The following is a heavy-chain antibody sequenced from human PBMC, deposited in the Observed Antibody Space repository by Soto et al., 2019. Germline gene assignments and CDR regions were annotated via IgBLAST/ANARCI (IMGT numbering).Heavy chain of an antibody. CDR3: ARAGIAVAGTRGWYFDY. V-gene: IGHV4-31*03. D-gene: IGHD6-19*01. Sequence: TLSLTCTVSGGSSGSGGYYWSWIRQHPGKGLEWIGYIYYSGSTYYNPSLKSRVTISVDTSKNQFSLKLSSVTAADTAVYYCARAGIAVAGTRGWYFDYWGQGTLVTVSS. CDR2: IYYSGST. CDR1: GGSSGSGGYY. J-gene: IGHJ4*02.